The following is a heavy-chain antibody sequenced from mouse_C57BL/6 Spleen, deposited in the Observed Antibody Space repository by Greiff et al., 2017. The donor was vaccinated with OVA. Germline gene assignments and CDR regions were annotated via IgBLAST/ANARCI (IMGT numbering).Heavy chain of an antibody. Sequence: EVKLMESEGGLVQPGSSLKLSCTASGFTFSDYYMAWVRQVPEKGLEWVANINYDGSSTYYLDSLKSRFIISRDNAKNILYLQMSSLKSEDTATYYCARVDDYDVMDYWGQGTSVTVSS. CDR3: ARVDDYDVMDY. V-gene: IGHV5-16*01. J-gene: IGHJ4*01. CDR2: INYDGSST. CDR1: GFTFSDYY.